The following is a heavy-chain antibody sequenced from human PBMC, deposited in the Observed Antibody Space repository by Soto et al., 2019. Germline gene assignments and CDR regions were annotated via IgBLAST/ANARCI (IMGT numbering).Heavy chain of an antibody. CDR1: GYSFAGYW. V-gene: IGHV5-10-1*01. D-gene: IGHD3-22*01. CDR2: IDPSDSQT. CDR3: ARQIYDSDTGPNFQYYFDS. J-gene: IGHJ4*02. Sequence: GESLKISYKGSGYSFAGYWITWVRQKPGKGLEWMGRIDPSDSQTYYSPSFRGHVTISVTKSITTVFLQWSSLRASDTAMYYCARQIYDSDTGPNFQYYFDSWGQGTPVTVSS.